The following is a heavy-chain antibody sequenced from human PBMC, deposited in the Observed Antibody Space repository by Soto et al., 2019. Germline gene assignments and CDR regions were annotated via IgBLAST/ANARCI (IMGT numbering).Heavy chain of an antibody. V-gene: IGHV1-18*01. Sequence: QVQLVQSGAEVKKPGASVKVSCKASGYTFTSYGISWVRQAPGQGLEWMGWISAYNGNTNYAQKLQGRVTMTTDTSTSTAYMELKSMRSDDTAVYYCSRVGYYYDSPDAFDIWGQGTMVTVSS. CDR3: SRVGYYYDSPDAFDI. D-gene: IGHD3-22*01. CDR2: ISAYNGNT. CDR1: GYTFTSYG. J-gene: IGHJ3*02.